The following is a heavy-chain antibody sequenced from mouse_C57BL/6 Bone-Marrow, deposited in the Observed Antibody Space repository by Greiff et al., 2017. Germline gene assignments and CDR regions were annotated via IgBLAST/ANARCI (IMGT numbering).Heavy chain of an antibody. V-gene: IGHV1-69*01. D-gene: IGHD1-1*01. Sequence: QVQLQQPGAELVMPGASVKLSCKASGYTFTSYWMHWVKQRPGQGLEWIGEIDPSDSYTNYNQKFKGKSTLTVDKSSSTAYMQLSSLTSEDSAVYYCAREGGGSSLFAYWGQGTRVTVSA. CDR2: IDPSDSYT. CDR3: AREGGGSSLFAY. J-gene: IGHJ3*01. CDR1: GYTFTSYW.